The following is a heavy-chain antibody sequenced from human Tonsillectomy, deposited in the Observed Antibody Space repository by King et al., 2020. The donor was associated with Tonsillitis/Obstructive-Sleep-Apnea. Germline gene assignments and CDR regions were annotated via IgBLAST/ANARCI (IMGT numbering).Heavy chain of an antibody. J-gene: IGHJ4*02. CDR2: ISWNSGSI. CDR1: GFTFDDYA. CDR3: AKGFAYGGNSYFDY. D-gene: IGHD4-23*01. V-gene: IGHV3-9*01. Sequence: VQLVESGGGLVQPGRSLRLSCAASGFTFDDYAMHWVRQAPGKGLEWVSGISWNSGSIGYADSVKGRFTISRDNAKNSLYLQMNSLRAEDTALYYCAKGFAYGGNSYFDYWGQGTLVTVSS.